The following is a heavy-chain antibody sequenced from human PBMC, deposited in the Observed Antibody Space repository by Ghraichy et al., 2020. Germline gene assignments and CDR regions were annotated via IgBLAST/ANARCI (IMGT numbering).Heavy chain of an antibody. J-gene: IGHJ6*02. CDR3: AKGGGSYRYYYYGMDV. Sequence: GGSLRLSCAASGFTFSSYAMSWVRQAPGKGLEWVSAISGSGGSTYYADSVKGRFTISRDNSKNTLYLQMNSLRAEDTAVYYCAKGGGSYRYYYYGMDVWGQGTTVTVSS. V-gene: IGHV3-23*01. D-gene: IGHD1-26*01. CDR2: ISGSGGST. CDR1: GFTFSSYA.